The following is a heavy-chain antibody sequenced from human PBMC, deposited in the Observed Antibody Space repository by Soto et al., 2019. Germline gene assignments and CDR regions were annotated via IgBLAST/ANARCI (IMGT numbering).Heavy chain of an antibody. CDR3: AINSRVASDI. D-gene: IGHD1-1*01. Sequence: SETLSLTCTFSVGSISIGGHYWSWIRQHPGKGLEWIGYIYYSGSTYYNPSLKSRVTISVDTSKKLFSLKLSSVTAADTAVYYCAINSRVASDIWGHGTLVTVSS. J-gene: IGHJ3*02. CDR1: VGSISIGGHY. V-gene: IGHV4-31*03. CDR2: IYYSGST.